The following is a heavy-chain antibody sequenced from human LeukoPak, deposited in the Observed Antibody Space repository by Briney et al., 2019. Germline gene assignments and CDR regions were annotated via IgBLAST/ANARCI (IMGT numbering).Heavy chain of an antibody. D-gene: IGHD3-9*01. J-gene: IGHJ4*02. Sequence: ASVKDSCKSSGYTFTSYVINWVRQATGQGLEWMGWMNPINGNTGYAQKFQGRVTMTRDTSISTAYMELSSLSSEDTAVYYCARGLATTTWTIAMTGLDHWGPGTQVTVSS. CDR2: MNPINGNT. V-gene: IGHV1-8*01. CDR3: ARGLATTTWTIAMTGLDH. CDR1: GYTFTSYV.